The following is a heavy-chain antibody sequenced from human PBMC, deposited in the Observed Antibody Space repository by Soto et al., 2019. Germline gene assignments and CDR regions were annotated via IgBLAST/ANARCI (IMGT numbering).Heavy chain of an antibody. J-gene: IGHJ3*02. V-gene: IGHV5-51*01. Sequence: GESLKISCKGSGYSFASYWIGWVRQMPGKGLEWMGIIYPGDSDTRYSPSFQGQVTISAEKSISTAYLQWSSPKASDTAMYYSAQRGIAARVDAFDIWGQGTMVTVSS. CDR2: IYPGDSDT. CDR1: GYSFASYW. D-gene: IGHD6-6*01. CDR3: AQRGIAARVDAFDI.